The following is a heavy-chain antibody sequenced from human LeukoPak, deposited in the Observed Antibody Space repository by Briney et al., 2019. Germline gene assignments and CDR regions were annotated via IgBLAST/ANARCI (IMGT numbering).Heavy chain of an antibody. J-gene: IGHJ5*02. Sequence: PSETLSLTCSVSGGSVSSSSYYWGWIRQPPGKGLEWVGTIYYRSSTYYNASLKSRVTISVDTSRNQFSLELTSVTAADTAVYYCATLPSTTWGQGTLVTVSS. CDR3: ATLPSTT. D-gene: IGHD5/OR15-5a*01. CDR1: GGSVSSSSYY. V-gene: IGHV4-39*01. CDR2: IYYRSST.